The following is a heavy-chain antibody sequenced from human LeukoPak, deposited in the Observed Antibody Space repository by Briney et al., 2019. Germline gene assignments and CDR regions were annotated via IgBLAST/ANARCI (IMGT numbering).Heavy chain of an antibody. V-gene: IGHV3-30*03. Sequence: GGSLRLSCGASGFTFSHYGVHWVRQAPGKGLEWVAVISYDGSNKYYANSVKGRFTISRDNSKNTLYLQMNSLRAEDTAVYYCARGDHIYSGSLDDAFDIWGQGTMVTVSS. CDR1: GFTFSHYG. D-gene: IGHD1-26*01. CDR3: ARGDHIYSGSLDDAFDI. CDR2: ISYDGSNK. J-gene: IGHJ3*02.